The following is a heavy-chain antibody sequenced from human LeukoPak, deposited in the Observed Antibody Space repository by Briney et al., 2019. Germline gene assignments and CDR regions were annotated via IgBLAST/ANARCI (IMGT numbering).Heavy chain of an antibody. CDR2: IYYSGST. V-gene: IGHV4-39*07. Sequence: SETLSLTCTVSGGSISSSSYYWGWIRQPPGKGLEWIGSIYYSGSTYYNPSLKSRVTISVDTSKNQFSLKLSSVTAADTAVYYCASEITMVRGVRNWGQGTLVTVSS. D-gene: IGHD3-10*01. J-gene: IGHJ4*02. CDR3: ASEITMVRGVRN. CDR1: GGSISSSSYY.